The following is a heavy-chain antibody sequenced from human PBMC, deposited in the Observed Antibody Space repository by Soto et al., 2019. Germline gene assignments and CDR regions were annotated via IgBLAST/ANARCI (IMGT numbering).Heavy chain of an antibody. V-gene: IGHV3-15*07. D-gene: IGHD6-19*01. Sequence: PGGSLRLSCAASGFAFSNAWMNWVRQAPGKGLEWVGRIKSKTDGGTTDYAAPVKGRFTISRDDSKNTLYLQMNSLKTEDTAVYYCTTDGFQQWPGFDPWGQGTLVTVSS. CDR2: IKSKTDGGTT. J-gene: IGHJ5*02. CDR1: GFAFSNAW. CDR3: TTDGFQQWPGFDP.